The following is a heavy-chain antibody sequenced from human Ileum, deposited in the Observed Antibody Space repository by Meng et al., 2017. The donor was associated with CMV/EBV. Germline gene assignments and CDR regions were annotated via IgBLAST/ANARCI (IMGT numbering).Heavy chain of an antibody. CDR1: GFMFSSYG. J-gene: IGHJ6*02. Sequence: GGSLRLSCAASGFMFSSYGMHWVRQTPGRGLEWVAWMSFDGSKEYFAVAVKGRFTISRDNSRNTLYLQMTSLRHEDTAMYYCAKDLRWGARFYYYGMDVWGQGTTVTVSS. V-gene: IGHV3-30*02. CDR3: AKDLRWGARFYYYGMDV. D-gene: IGHD1-26*01. CDR2: MSFDGSKE.